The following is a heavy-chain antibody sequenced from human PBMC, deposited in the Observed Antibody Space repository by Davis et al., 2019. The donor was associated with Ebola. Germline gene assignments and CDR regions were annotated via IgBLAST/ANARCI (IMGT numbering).Heavy chain of an antibody. Sequence: GESLKISCAASGFTVSSNYMSWVRQAPGKGLEWVSVIYSGGSTYYADSVKGRFTISRDNPKNTLYLQMNSLRAEDTAVYYCAREKNSGGFFYGMDVWGQGTTVTVSS. J-gene: IGHJ6*02. CDR3: AREKNSGGFFYGMDV. CDR1: GFTVSSNY. CDR2: IYSGGST. D-gene: IGHD2-15*01. V-gene: IGHV3-53*01.